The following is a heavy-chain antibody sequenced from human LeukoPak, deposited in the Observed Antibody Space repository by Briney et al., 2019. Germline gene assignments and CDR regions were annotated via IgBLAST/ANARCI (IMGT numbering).Heavy chain of an antibody. CDR2: IIPIFGTA. CDR3: ARARIMGATSPFDY. J-gene: IGHJ4*02. CDR1: GGNFSSYA. Sequence: VKVSCKASGGNFSSYAISWVRQAPGQGLEWMGGIIPIFGTANYAQKFQGRVTITTDESTSTAYMELSSLRSEDTAVYYCARARIMGATSPFDYWGQGTLVTVSS. V-gene: IGHV1-69*13. D-gene: IGHD1-26*01.